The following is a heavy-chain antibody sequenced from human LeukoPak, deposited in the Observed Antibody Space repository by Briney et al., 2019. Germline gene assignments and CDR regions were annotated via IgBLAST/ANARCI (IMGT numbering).Heavy chain of an antibody. CDR3: ARGRAHWAPFDY. CDR1: GGSISSGDYY. J-gene: IGHJ4*02. D-gene: IGHD4/OR15-4a*01. Sequence: SQTLSLTCTVSGGSISSGDYYWSWIRQPPGKGLEWIGYIYYSGSTYYNPSLQSRVIISVDTSKNQFSLKLTSVTAADTAVYYCARGRAHWAPFDYWGQGTLVTVSS. V-gene: IGHV4-30-4*01. CDR2: IYYSGST.